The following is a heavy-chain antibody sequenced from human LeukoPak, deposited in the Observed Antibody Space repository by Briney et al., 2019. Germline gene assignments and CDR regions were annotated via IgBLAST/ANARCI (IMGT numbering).Heavy chain of an antibody. D-gene: IGHD6-13*01. J-gene: IGHJ6*03. CDR2: IYYSGST. Sequence: SETLSLTCTVSGGSISSYYWSWVRQPPGKGLGWIGDIYYSGSTNYNPSLKSRVTISLDTSTNQFSLKLSSLSAADTAVYYCARAQHGGDYYYYYMDVWGKGTTVTVSS. CDR3: ARAQHGGDYYYYYMDV. V-gene: IGHV4-59*01. CDR1: GGSISSYY.